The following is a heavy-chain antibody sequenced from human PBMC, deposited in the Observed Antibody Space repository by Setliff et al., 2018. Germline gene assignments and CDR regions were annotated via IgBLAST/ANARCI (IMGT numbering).Heavy chain of an antibody. Sequence: SETLSLTCTVSGGSINNFYWNWIRQSPGTGLEWIGYIFSDGTTYYNPSLKSRVAMSVDTPKKQFSLSLSAVTAADTAKYYCARAPLDYSSRAFDFWGQGTMVTVSS. CDR3: ARAPLDYSSRAFDF. CDR2: IFSDGTT. D-gene: IGHD2-15*01. CDR1: GGSINNFY. V-gene: IGHV4-59*01. J-gene: IGHJ3*01.